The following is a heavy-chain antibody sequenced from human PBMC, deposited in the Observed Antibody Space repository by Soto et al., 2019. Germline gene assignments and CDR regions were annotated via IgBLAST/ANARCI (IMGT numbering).Heavy chain of an antibody. CDR3: ARVTMVIRDSDHFGVDV. D-gene: IGHD4-17*01. CDR2: ISHSGTT. J-gene: IGHJ6*02. Sequence: SETLSLTCLVSGFPISSTYSWGWSRQPPGKGVEWIGSISHSGTTSYSPSLTSRVSISVDTSKNQVSLKLTSVTAADTAVYFCARVTMVIRDSDHFGVDVWGHGTTVTVSS. V-gene: IGHV4-38-2*02. CDR1: GFPISSTYS.